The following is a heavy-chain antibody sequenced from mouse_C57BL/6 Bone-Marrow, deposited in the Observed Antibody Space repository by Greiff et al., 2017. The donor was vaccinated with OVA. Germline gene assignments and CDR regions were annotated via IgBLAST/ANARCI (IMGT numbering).Heavy chain of an antibody. CDR1: GFTFSDYG. CDR3: ARRYYGRSLHWYFDV. D-gene: IGHD1-1*01. Sequence: EVKLVESGGGLVKPGGSLKLSCAASGFTFSDYGMHWVRQAPEKGLEWVAYISSGSSTIYYADTVKGRFTISRDNAKNTLFLQMTSLRSEDTAMYYCARRYYGRSLHWYFDVWGTGTTVTVSS. CDR2: ISSGSSTI. V-gene: IGHV5-17*01. J-gene: IGHJ1*03.